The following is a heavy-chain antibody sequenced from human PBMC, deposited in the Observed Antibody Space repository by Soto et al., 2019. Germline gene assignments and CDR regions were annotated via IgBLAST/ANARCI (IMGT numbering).Heavy chain of an antibody. CDR3: ARVALLYYGIDG. J-gene: IGHJ6*02. D-gene: IGHD1-26*01. CDR2: IYYSGST. Sequence: VSGGSISSGGYYWSWIRQHPGKGLEWIGYIYYSGSTYYNPSLKSRVTISVDTSKNQFSLKLSSVTAADTAVYYCARVALLYYGIDGWGQGATGTVPS. V-gene: IGHV4-31*02. CDR1: GGSISSGGYY.